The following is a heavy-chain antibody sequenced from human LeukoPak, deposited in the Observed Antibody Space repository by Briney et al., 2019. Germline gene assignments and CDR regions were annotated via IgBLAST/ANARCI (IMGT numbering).Heavy chain of an antibody. Sequence: SETLSLTCTVSGGSISSYYWSWIRQPPGEGLEWIGYIYYSGSTNYNPSLKSRVTISVEPSKNQFSLKLSSVTAADTAVYYCARVLEDYYDIPAAFDIWGQGTMVTVSS. V-gene: IGHV4-59*01. J-gene: IGHJ3*02. CDR1: GGSISSYY. CDR2: IYYSGST. D-gene: IGHD3-22*01. CDR3: ARVLEDYYDIPAAFDI.